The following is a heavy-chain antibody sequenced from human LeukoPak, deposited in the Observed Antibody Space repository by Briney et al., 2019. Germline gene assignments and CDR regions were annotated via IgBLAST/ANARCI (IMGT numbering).Heavy chain of an antibody. CDR2: TSSSRSYI. D-gene: IGHD6-19*01. Sequence: GGSLRLSCAASGFTFSNYTMNWVRQAPGKGLEWVSSTSSSRSYIFYADSVKGRFTVSRDNAKNSLYLQMNSLRAEDTAVYYCARDGFKQWLPQILGFWFDPWGQGTLVTVSS. CDR1: GFTFSNYT. CDR3: ARDGFKQWLPQILGFWFDP. V-gene: IGHV3-21*01. J-gene: IGHJ5*02.